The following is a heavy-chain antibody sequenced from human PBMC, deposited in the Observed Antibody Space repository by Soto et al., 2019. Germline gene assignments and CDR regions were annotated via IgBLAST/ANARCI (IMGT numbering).Heavy chain of an antibody. D-gene: IGHD3-3*02. J-gene: IGHJ3*02. CDR1: GYTFTTYY. CDR3: ARDTETLGPRANDALDI. Sequence: ASVKVSCKATGYTFTTYYIHWVRQAPGQRLEWMGRINAGSGNTKYSQNFQGRVSITRDTSTSTVYMELTGLKSEDTAMYYCARDTETLGPRANDALDIWGQGTMVTVSS. CDR2: INAGSGNT. V-gene: IGHV1-3*01.